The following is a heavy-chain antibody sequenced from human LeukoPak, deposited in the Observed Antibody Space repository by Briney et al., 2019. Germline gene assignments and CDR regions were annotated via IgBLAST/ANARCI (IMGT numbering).Heavy chain of an antibody. J-gene: IGHJ6*03. CDR2: ISRTGTYL. V-gene: IGHV3-21*06. CDR1: GFTFTAYN. Sequence: PGGSLRLSCAASGFTFTAYNMNWVRQAPGKGLEWVSSISRTGTYLYYADSVKGRFTISRDKNSLYLRMNSLRVEDTAVYYCARNSLIAENYGYYYFSYMDVWGKGTTVTVSS. D-gene: IGHD2-21*01. CDR3: ARNSLIAENYGYYYFSYMDV.